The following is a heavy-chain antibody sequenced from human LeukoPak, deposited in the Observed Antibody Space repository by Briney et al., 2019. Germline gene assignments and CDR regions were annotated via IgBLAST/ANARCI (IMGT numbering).Heavy chain of an antibody. V-gene: IGHV3-30*02. CDR3: AKGPSGELPLYYFDY. Sequence: PGGSLRLSCAASGFTFSSYGMHWVRQAPGKGLEWVAFIRYDGSNKYYADSVKGRFTISRDNSKNTLYLQMNSLRAEDTAVYYCAKGPSGELPLYYFDYWGQGTLVTVSS. D-gene: IGHD3-16*01. CDR1: GFTFSSYG. CDR2: IRYDGSNK. J-gene: IGHJ4*02.